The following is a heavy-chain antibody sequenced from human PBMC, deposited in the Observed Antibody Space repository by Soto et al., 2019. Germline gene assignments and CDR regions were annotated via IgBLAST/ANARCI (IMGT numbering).Heavy chain of an antibody. CDR2: MNPNSGNT. J-gene: IGHJ5*02. Sequence: GASVKVSCKASGYTFISYDINWVRQATGQGLEWMGWMNPNSGNTGYIQRFQGRVTMTRNTSISTAYMELSSLRSEDTAVYYCARRSSSSSGDFDPWGQGTLVTVSS. CDR3: ARRSSSSSGDFDP. D-gene: IGHD6-6*01. CDR1: GYTFISYD. V-gene: IGHV1-8*01.